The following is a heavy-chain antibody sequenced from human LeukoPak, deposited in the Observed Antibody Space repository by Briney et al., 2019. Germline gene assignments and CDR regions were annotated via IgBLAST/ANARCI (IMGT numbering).Heavy chain of an antibody. J-gene: IGHJ4*02. CDR3: ARDYDFWSGYSDY. Sequence: SETLSLTCTVSGGSISSGSYYWSWIRQPAGKGLEWIGRIYTSGGTNYNPSLKRRVIISVDTSKNQFSLKLSSVTAAATAVYYCARDYDFWSGYSDYWGQGTLVTVSS. V-gene: IGHV4-61*02. CDR1: GGSISSGSYY. D-gene: IGHD3-3*01. CDR2: IYTSGGT.